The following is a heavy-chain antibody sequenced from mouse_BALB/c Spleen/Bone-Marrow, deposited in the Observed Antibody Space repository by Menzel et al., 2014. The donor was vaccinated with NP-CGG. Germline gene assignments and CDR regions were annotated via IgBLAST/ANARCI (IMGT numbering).Heavy chain of an antibody. Sequence: VPPQQSGAELVRPGASVKLSCTALAFTFTDYEMHWVKQTPVHGLEWIGTIHPGSGGTAYNQKFKGKATLTVDKSSSTAYMELRSLTSEDTAVYYCATIYNGLSYWYFDVSGAGTTVTVST. D-gene: IGHD2-3*01. V-gene: IGHV1-15*01. J-gene: IGHJ1*01. CDR3: ATIYNGLSYWYFDV. CDR2: IHPGSGGT. CDR1: AFTFTDYE.